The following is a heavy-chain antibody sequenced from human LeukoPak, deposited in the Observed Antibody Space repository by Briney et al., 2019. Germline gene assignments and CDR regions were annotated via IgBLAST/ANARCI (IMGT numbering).Heavy chain of an antibody. D-gene: IGHD6-13*01. J-gene: IGHJ4*02. CDR2: ISSSSTYR. CDR1: GFXFSSYS. Sequence: GGSLRLSCAASGFXFSSYSINWVRQAPGKGLEWVSSISSSSTYRYYADSLKGRFTVSRDNTKNSLYLQMNSLRAEDTAVYYCAREVAAAGSDYWGQGTLVTVSS. V-gene: IGHV3-21*01. CDR3: AREVAAAGSDY.